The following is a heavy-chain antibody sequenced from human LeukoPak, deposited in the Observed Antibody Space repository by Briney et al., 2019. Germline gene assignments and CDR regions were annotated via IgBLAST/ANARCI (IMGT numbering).Heavy chain of an antibody. CDR1: GGSLSGYY. CDR2: IKYSGRT. D-gene: IGHD6-13*01. J-gene: IGHJ4*02. V-gene: IGHV4-34*01. CDR3: LGVRSRYSSSWLYY. Sequence: PSETLSLTCAVYGGSLSGYYWSWIRQPPGKGLEWIGEIKYSGRTNYNPSLKSRVAISVDTSKNQFSLKLSSMTAAHTAVNTCLGVRSRYSSSWLYYWGEGTQVTVSS.